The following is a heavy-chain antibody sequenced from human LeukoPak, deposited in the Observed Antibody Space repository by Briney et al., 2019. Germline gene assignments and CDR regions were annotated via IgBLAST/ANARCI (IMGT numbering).Heavy chain of an antibody. D-gene: IGHD2-15*01. CDR3: AKTATPSRDFDY. V-gene: IGHV3-21*04. J-gene: IGHJ4*02. Sequence: GGSLRLSCAASGFTFSSYSMNWVRQAPGKGLEWVSSISSSSDYIYYADSVKGRFTISRDNSKNTLYLQMNSLRAEDTAVYYCAKTATPSRDFDYWGQGTLVTVSS. CDR2: ISSSSDYI. CDR1: GFTFSSYS.